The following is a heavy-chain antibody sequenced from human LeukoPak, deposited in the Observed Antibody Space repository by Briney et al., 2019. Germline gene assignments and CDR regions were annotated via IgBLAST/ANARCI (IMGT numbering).Heavy chain of an antibody. V-gene: IGHV5-51*01. CDR3: ARGMTSFDY. J-gene: IGHJ4*02. CDR2: IYPGDSDT. D-gene: IGHD1-14*01. CDR1: GYSFTNYW. Sequence: HGESLKISCKGSGYSFTNYWIAWGRQPPGKGLEWMGIIYPGDSDTRYSPSFQGQVTISADKSFSTAYLQWSSLKASDTAIYYCARGMTSFDYWAQGTLVTVSS.